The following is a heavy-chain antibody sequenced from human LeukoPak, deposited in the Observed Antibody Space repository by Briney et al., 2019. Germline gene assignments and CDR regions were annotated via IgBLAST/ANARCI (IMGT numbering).Heavy chain of an antibody. CDR2: ISYDGRNK. CDR3: AKGPLRGTAAAIDY. CDR1: GFTLSSSG. D-gene: IGHD2-2*01. V-gene: IGHV3-30*18. Sequence: PGGSLRLSCAASGFTLSSSGMHWVRQAPGKGLEWVAVISYDGRNKHYPDSVKGRFTISRDISTDTLWLQMDSLRTEDTAVYYCAKGPLRGTAAAIDYWGQGTLVTVSS. J-gene: IGHJ4*02.